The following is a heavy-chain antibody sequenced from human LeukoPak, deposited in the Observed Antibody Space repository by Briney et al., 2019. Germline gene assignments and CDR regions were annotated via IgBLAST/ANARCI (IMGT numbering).Heavy chain of an antibody. CDR1: GFTFSSNY. CDR3: ARDTGGYSYGPAFDY. CDR2: IYSGGST. Sequence: GGSLRLSCAASGFTFSSNYMSWVRQAPGKGLEWVSVIYSGGSTYYADSVKGRFTISRDNSKNTLYLQMNSLRAEDTAVYYCARDTGGYSYGPAFDYWGQGTLVTVSS. J-gene: IGHJ4*02. D-gene: IGHD5-18*01. V-gene: IGHV3-66*01.